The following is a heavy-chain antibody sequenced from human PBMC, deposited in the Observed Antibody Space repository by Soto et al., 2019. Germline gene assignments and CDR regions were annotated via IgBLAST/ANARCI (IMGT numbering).Heavy chain of an antibody. J-gene: IGHJ4*02. CDR2: IYYSGST. Sequence: ETLSLTCTVSGGSISSYYWSWIRQPPGKGLEWIGYIYYSGSTNYNPSLKSRVTISVDTSKDQFSLKLSSVTAADTAVHYCARRYGDYFDYWGQGTLVTVSS. V-gene: IGHV4-59*08. D-gene: IGHD4-17*01. CDR3: ARRYGDYFDY. CDR1: GGSISSYY.